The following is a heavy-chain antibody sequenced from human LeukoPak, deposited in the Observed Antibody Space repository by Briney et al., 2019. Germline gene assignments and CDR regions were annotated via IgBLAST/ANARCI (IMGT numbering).Heavy chain of an antibody. CDR2: IYTSGST. CDR3: VKVGLVLEPPALLFAP. Sequence: PSETLSLTCTVAGASISSGSDYGCWIRQPAGKGLEGIGRIYTSGSTNYNPSLKSRVTISVDTSKNQFSLKLSSVTAADTAVYYCVKVGLVLEPPALLFAPWGQGTLVTVSS. J-gene: IGHJ5*02. CDR1: GASISSGSDY. V-gene: IGHV4-61*02. D-gene: IGHD2-8*02.